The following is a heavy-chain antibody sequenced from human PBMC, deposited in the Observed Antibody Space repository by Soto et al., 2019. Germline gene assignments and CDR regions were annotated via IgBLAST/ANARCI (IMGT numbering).Heavy chain of an antibody. CDR3: AREVAHVYTENV. J-gene: IGHJ3*01. D-gene: IGHD2-15*01. V-gene: IGHV4-30-4*01. CDR2: SYDSGIT. CDR1: GGSVGSGEYY. Sequence: QGQLQESGPGLVKPAQTLSLACTVSGGSVGSGEYYYSWIRQPPGKRMAWIGYSYDSGITIYTPSLKGRVTMSLDRSNKNVSLTLSSVTGAHTPVYVCAREVAHVYTENVWGPGTLVNFS.